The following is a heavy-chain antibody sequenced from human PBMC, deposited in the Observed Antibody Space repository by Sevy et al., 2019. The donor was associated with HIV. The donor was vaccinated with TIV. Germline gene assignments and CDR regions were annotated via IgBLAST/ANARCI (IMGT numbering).Heavy chain of an antibody. Sequence: GGSLRLSCAASGFTFSSYAIHWVRQTPGKGLECVAVISYDGNNKYYADSVKGRFIVSRDNSKNTLYAQMNSLGAEDTAVYYCAKDHNLWSEGGFLHHWGQGTLVTVSS. V-gene: IGHV3-30*18. J-gene: IGHJ1*01. CDR1: GFTFSSYA. D-gene: IGHD3-10*01. CDR2: ISYDGNNK. CDR3: AKDHNLWSEGGFLHH.